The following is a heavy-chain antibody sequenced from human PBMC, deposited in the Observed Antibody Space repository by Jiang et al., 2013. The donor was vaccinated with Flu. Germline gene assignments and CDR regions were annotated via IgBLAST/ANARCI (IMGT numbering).Heavy chain of an antibody. J-gene: IGHJ2*01. CDR3: ARRAYGGLRVSGWYFDL. CDR1: GYSFTSYW. D-gene: IGHD4-23*01. CDR2: IYPGDSDT. V-gene: IGHV5-51*01. Sequence: GAEVKKPGESLKISCKGSGYSFTSYWIGWVRQMPGKGLEWMGIIYPGDSDTRYSPSFQGQVTISADKSISTAYLQWGSLKASDTAMYYCARRAYGGLRVSGWYFDLWGLAPWSRVSS.